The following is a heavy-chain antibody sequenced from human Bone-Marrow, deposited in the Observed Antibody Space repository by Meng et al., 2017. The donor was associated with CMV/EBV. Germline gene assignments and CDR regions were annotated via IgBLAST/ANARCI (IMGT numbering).Heavy chain of an antibody. CDR3: ARKGKGGYSGYDRGYYFDY. D-gene: IGHD5-12*01. J-gene: IGHJ4*02. Sequence: GSLRLSCTVSGYSISSGYYWGWIRQPPGKGLEWIGEINHSGSTNYNPSLKSRVTISVDTSKNQFSLKLSSVTAADTAVYYCARKGKGGYSGYDRGYYFDYWGQGTLVTVSS. V-gene: IGHV4-38-2*02. CDR2: INHSGST. CDR1: GYSISSGYY.